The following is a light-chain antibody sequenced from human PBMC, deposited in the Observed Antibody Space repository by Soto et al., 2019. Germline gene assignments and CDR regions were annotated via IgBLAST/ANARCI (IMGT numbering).Light chain of an antibody. CDR3: CSYAGSSTSLYV. Sequence: QSALTQPASVSGSPGQSITISCTGTSRDIGSYNLVSWYQHHPGKAPKLMIYEGSKRPSGVSNRFSGSKSGNTASLTISGLQAEDEADYYCCSYAGSSTSLYVFGTGTKLTVL. V-gene: IGLV2-23*01. CDR2: EGS. J-gene: IGLJ1*01. CDR1: SRDIGSYNL.